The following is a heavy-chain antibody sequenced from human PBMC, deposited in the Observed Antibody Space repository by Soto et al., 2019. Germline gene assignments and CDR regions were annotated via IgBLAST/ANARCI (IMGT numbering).Heavy chain of an antibody. CDR3: ARDIVATIIGLSWFDP. D-gene: IGHD5-12*01. V-gene: IGHV3-21*01. CDR2: ISSSSSYI. CDR1: GFTFSNLS. J-gene: IGHJ5*02. Sequence: GGSLRLSCAASGFTFSNLSMNWVRQAPGKGLEWVSSISSSSSYIYYADSVEGRFTISRDNAKNSLYLQMNSLRAEDTAVYYCARDIVATIIGLSWFDPWGQGTLVTVSS.